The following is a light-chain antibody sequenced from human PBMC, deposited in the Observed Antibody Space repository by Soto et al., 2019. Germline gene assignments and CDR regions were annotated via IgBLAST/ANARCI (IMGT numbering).Light chain of an antibody. J-gene: IGKJ5*01. Sequence: AIQLTQSPSSLSASVGDTVTITCRASQGITAALAWYQQKPGKAPKLLISIASSLETGVPSRFSGSGSGTDFTLTSTNLQPEDFATYYCQQFNSYPITFGQGTRLEIK. CDR1: QGITAA. CDR3: QQFNSYPIT. CDR2: IAS. V-gene: IGKV1-13*02.